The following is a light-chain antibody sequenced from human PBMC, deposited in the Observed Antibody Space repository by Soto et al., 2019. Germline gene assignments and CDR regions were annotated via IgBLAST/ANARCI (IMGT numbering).Light chain of an antibody. CDR1: QSVSSNY. Sequence: EIVLTQSHGTLSLSPGGRATLSCRASQSVSSNYLAWYQQTPGQAPRLLIYAASSRATGIPDRFSGSGSGTDFTLTISRLEPEDSAVYYCQQYGSSPYTFGQGTKLEIK. CDR3: QQYGSSPYT. CDR2: AAS. V-gene: IGKV3-20*01. J-gene: IGKJ2*01.